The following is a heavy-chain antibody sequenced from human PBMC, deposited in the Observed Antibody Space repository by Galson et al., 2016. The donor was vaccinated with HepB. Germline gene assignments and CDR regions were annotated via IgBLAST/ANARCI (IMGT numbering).Heavy chain of an antibody. Sequence: SLRLSCAASGFTFDDYGMHWVRQAPGKGLEWVSGISWNSGRIGYADSVKGRLTISRDNAKNSLYLQMNSLRAEDTALYYCAKDKWASAVADLDYWGQGTLVTVSS. V-gene: IGHV3-9*01. CDR2: ISWNSGRI. CDR3: AKDKWASAVADLDY. CDR1: GFTFDDYG. J-gene: IGHJ4*02. D-gene: IGHD4-23*01.